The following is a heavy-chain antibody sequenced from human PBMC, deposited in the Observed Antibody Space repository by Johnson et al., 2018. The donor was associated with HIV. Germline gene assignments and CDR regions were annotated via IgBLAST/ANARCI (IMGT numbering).Heavy chain of an antibody. CDR2: FSCSGDNT. J-gene: IGHJ3*01. D-gene: IGHD3-3*01. CDR1: GFTFSSYG. Sequence: QVQLVESGGGVVQPGRSLRLSCAASGFTFSSYGMHWVRQAPGKGLEWVSTFSCSGDNTYYADSVWGLFTISRDNSNSTLFLQMNSLRAEDTAMYYCAKDRFMFLENPVDGFDVWGEGTMVTLSS. V-gene: IGHV3-NL1*01. CDR3: AKDRFMFLENPVDGFDV.